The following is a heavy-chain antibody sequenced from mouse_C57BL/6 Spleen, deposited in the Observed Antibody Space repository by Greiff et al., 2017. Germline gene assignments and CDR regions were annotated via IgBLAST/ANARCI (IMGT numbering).Heavy chain of an antibody. V-gene: IGHV1-59*01. CDR2: IDPSDSYT. CDR3: ASYYGSSYEDAMDY. CDR1: GYTFTSYW. D-gene: IGHD1-1*01. Sequence: QVQLQQPGAELVRPGTSVKLSCKASGYTFTSYWMHWVKQRPGQGLEWIGVIDPSDSYTNYNQKFKGKATLTVDTSSSTAYMQLSSLTSEDSAVYYCASYYGSSYEDAMDYWGQGTSVTVSS. J-gene: IGHJ4*01.